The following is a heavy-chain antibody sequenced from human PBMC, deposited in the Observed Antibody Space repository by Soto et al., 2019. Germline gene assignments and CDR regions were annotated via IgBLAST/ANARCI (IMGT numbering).Heavy chain of an antibody. V-gene: IGHV1-46*03. Sequence: ASVKVSCKASGYTFTSYYMHWVRQAPGQGLEWMGIINPSGGSTSYAQKFQGRVTMTRDTSTSTVYMELSSLRSEDTAVYYCARNPVGNMFGGSRWSNPGGQGPLLTVS. D-gene: IGHD3-16*01. CDR3: ARNPVGNMFGGSRWSNP. J-gene: IGHJ5*02. CDR2: INPSGGST. CDR1: GYTFTSYY.